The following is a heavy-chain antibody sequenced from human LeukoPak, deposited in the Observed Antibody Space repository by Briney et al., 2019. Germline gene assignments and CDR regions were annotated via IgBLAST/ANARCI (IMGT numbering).Heavy chain of an antibody. CDR1: GGTFSSYA. CDR2: IIPIFGTA. J-gene: IGHJ4*02. D-gene: IGHD2-15*01. Sequence: SVKVSCKASGGTFSSYAISWVRQAPGQGLEWMGGIIPIFGTANYAQKFQGRVTITADESTSTAYMELSSLRSEDAAVYYCARMPRRGVVAALPFDYWGQGTLVTVSS. V-gene: IGHV1-69*01. CDR3: ARMPRRGVVAALPFDY.